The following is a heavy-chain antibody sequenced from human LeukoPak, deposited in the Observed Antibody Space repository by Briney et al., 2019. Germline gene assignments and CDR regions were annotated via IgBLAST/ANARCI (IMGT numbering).Heavy chain of an antibody. CDR3: ATNLITMIVWAFDI. D-gene: IGHD3-22*01. J-gene: IGHJ3*02. V-gene: IGHV1-24*01. CDR1: GYTLTELS. Sequence: ASVKVSCKVSGYTLTELSMHWVRQAPGKGLECMGGFDPEDGETIYAQKFQGRVTMTEDTSTDTAYMELSSLRSEDTAVYYCATNLITMIVWAFDIWGKGTMVTVSS. CDR2: FDPEDGET.